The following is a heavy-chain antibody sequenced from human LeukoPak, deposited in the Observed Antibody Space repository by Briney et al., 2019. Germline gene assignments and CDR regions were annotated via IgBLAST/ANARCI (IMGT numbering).Heavy chain of an antibody. CDR2: IYPDDSDI. D-gene: IGHD3-10*01. V-gene: IGHV5-51*01. Sequence: GESLKISCQASGYSFTNWWIGWVRQMPGQGLEWMGIIYPDDSDIRYSPSFQGQVTISADKSVSTAYLQWNSLTASDTAMFYCARYSGRDFDYWGQGTLVTVSS. CDR3: ARYSGRDFDY. CDR1: GYSFTNWW. J-gene: IGHJ4*02.